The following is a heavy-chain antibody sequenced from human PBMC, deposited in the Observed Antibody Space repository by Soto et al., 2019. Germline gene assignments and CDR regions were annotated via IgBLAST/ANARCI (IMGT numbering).Heavy chain of an antibody. D-gene: IGHD6-19*01. Sequence: EASVKVSCKASGYTSTSYAMHWVRQAPGQRLEWMGWINAGNGNTKYSQKFQGRVTITRDTSASTAYMELSGLRSEDTAVYYCARDFSVAVAPPDYWGQEPWSPSPQ. V-gene: IGHV1-3*01. CDR3: ARDFSVAVAPPDY. J-gene: IGHJ4*01. CDR1: GYTSTSYA. CDR2: INAGNGNT.